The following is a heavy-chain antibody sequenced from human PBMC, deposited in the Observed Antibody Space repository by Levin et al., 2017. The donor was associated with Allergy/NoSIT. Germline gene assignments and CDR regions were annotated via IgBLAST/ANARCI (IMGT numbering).Heavy chain of an antibody. J-gene: IGHJ4*02. Sequence: GESLKISCAASGFTFSSYAMSWVRQAPGKGLEWVSAISGSGGSTYYADSVKGRFTISRDNSKNTLYLQMNSLRAEDTAVYYCAKLGILEWRDPDYWGQGTLVTVSS. CDR2: ISGSGGST. D-gene: IGHD3-3*01. V-gene: IGHV3-23*01. CDR3: AKLGILEWRDPDY. CDR1: GFTFSSYA.